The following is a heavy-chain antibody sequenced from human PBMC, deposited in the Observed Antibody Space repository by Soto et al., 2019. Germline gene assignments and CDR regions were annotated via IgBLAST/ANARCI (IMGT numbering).Heavy chain of an antibody. Sequence: QVQLQESGPGLVKPSETLSLTCTVSGGSVSSGSYYWSLIRQPPGKGLEWIGYVYYTGSTNYNPSLKSRVTISVDTSENQFSLQLSSVTAADTAVYYCASALYCSGGSCSFDPWGQGTLVTVSS. CDR3: ASALYCSGGSCSFDP. CDR1: GGSVSSGSYY. D-gene: IGHD2-15*01. J-gene: IGHJ5*02. CDR2: VYYTGST. V-gene: IGHV4-61*01.